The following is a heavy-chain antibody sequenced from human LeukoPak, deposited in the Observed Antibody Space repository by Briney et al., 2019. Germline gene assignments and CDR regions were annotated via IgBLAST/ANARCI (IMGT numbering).Heavy chain of an antibody. CDR2: IYYSGST. Sequence: SETLSLTCTVSGGSISSGDYYWSWIRQPPGKGLEWIGYIYYSGSTYYNPSLKSRVTISVDTSKNQFSLKLRSVTAADTAVYYCARDAGYGDLHWFDPWGQGTLVTVSS. V-gene: IGHV4-30-4*01. D-gene: IGHD4-17*01. CDR1: GGSISSGDYY. J-gene: IGHJ5*02. CDR3: ARDAGYGDLHWFDP.